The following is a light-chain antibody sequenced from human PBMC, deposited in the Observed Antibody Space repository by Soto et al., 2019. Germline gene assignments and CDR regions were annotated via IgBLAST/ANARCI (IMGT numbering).Light chain of an antibody. V-gene: IGKV3-20*01. CDR2: AAS. Sequence: EIVLTQYPGTLSLSPGERATLSCRASQTVSRSYVAWYQQKPGQAPRLLIYAASSRGTGIPDRFSGSGSGTDFTLTINRLVPEDSAVYYCQQFATSLPITFGQGRLPEIK. CDR1: QTVSRSY. J-gene: IGKJ5*01. CDR3: QQFATSLPIT.